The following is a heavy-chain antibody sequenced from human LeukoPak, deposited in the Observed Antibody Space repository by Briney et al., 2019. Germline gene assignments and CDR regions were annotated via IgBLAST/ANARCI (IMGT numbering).Heavy chain of an antibody. D-gene: IGHD2/OR15-2a*01. CDR1: GGSISSYY. V-gene: IGHV4-59*08. J-gene: IGHJ4*02. CDR3: AGHHPRNTVDF. Sequence: SETLSLTCTVSGGSISSYYWSWIRQPPGKGLEWIAYISDIGGINYNPSLKSRVTISLDTSKNQFSLKLSSVTAADTAVYYCAGHHPRNTVDFWGQGTLVTVSS. CDR2: ISDIGGI.